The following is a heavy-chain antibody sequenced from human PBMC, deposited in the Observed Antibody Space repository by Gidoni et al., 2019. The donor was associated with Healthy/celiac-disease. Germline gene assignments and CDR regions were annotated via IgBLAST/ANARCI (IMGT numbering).Heavy chain of an antibody. CDR1: GGSISSYY. Sequence: QVQLQESGPGLVKPSETLSLTCPVSGGSISSYYWSWIRQPPGKGLEWIGYIYYSGSTNYNPSLKSRVTISVDTSKNQFSLKLSSVTAADTAVYYCARRSYDILTGSLDAFDIWGQGTMVTVSS. CDR2: IYYSGST. D-gene: IGHD3-9*01. V-gene: IGHV4-59*01. CDR3: ARRSYDILTGSLDAFDI. J-gene: IGHJ3*02.